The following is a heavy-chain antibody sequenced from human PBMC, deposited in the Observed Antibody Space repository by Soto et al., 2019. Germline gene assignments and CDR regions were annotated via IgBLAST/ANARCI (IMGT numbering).Heavy chain of an antibody. CDR3: AHRSGGYCSGGSCYFDY. V-gene: IGHV2-5*02. D-gene: IGHD2-15*01. CDR2: IYWDDDK. J-gene: IGHJ4*02. CDR1: GFSLSTSGVG. Sequence: SGPTLVKPTQTLTLTCTFSGFSLSTSGVGVGWIRQPPGKALEWLALIYWDDDKRYSPSLKSRLTITKDTSKNQVVLTMTNMDPVDTATYYCAHRSGGYCSGGSCYFDYWGQGTLVTVSS.